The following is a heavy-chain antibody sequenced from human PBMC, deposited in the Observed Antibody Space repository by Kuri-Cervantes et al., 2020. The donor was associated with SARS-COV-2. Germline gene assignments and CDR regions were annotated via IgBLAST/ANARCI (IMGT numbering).Heavy chain of an antibody. V-gene: IGHV4-39*02. D-gene: IGHD6-19*01. CDR3: ARDLNAVSVAGDASFDY. CDR2: VYYNGIT. J-gene: IGHJ4*02. Sequence: AETLALTCTVSVGSISSGSFYWGWFRQPPGKGLEWIGNVYYNGITYYTPSLESLVSVSVDTSKNRSSLKRHSLTAADTAVYSCARDLNAVSVAGDASFDYWGQGTLVTVSS. CDR1: VGSISSGSFY.